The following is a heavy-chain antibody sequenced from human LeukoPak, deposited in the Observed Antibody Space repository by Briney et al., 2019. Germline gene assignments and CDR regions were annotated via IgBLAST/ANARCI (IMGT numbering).Heavy chain of an antibody. J-gene: IGHJ4*02. V-gene: IGHV3-11*01. CDR3: ARDHGRAGYIHEPYFDY. CDR2: ISSSGSTI. CDR1: GFTFSDYY. D-gene: IGHD5-24*01. Sequence: PGGSLRLSCAASGFTFSDYYMSWLRQAPGKGLEWVSYISSSGSTIYYADSVKGRFTISRDNAKNSLYLQMSSLRAEDTAVYYCARDHGRAGYIHEPYFDYWGQGTPVTVSS.